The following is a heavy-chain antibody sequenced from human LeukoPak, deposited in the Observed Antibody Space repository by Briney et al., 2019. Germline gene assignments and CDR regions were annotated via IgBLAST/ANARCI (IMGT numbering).Heavy chain of an antibody. J-gene: IGHJ4*02. CDR2: INPNSGGT. V-gene: IGHV1-2*02. Sequence: PGASVKVSCKASGYSFTGYYIHWVRQAPGQGLEWMGWINPNSGGTNYAQKFQGRVTMTRDTSISTAYMELSRLRSDDTAVYYCARVLGVDILTGYKDDYWGQGTLVTVSS. CDR3: ARVLGVDILTGYKDDY. CDR1: GYSFTGYY. D-gene: IGHD3-9*01.